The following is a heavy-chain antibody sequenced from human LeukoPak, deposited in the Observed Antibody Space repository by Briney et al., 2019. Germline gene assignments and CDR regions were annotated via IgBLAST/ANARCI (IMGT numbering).Heavy chain of an antibody. CDR2: IIPIFGTA. D-gene: IGHD3-22*01. V-gene: IGHV1-69*01. CDR1: GGTFISYA. Sequence: SVKVSCKASGGTFISYAISWVRQAPGQGLEWMGGIIPIFGTANYAQKFQGRVTITADESTSTAYMELSSLRSEDTAVYYCARDDSSGYYFPYYYYYGMDVWGQGTTVTVSS. J-gene: IGHJ6*02. CDR3: ARDDSSGYYFPYYYYYGMDV.